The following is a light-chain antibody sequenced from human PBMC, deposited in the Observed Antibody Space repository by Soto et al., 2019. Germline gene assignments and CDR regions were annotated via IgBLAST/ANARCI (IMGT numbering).Light chain of an antibody. Sequence: QSALTQSASVSGSPGQSITISCTGTSSDVGGYNYVSWYQQHPGKAPKLMIYDVDYRPSGVSTRFSGSKAGNTASLTISGLQAEDEAAYYCSSYPTSNTVIFGGGTKLTVL. J-gene: IGLJ2*01. CDR1: SSDVGGYNY. CDR2: DVD. CDR3: SSYPTSNTVI. V-gene: IGLV2-14*01.